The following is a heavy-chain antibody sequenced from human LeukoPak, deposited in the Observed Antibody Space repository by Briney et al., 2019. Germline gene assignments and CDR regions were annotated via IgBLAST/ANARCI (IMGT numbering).Heavy chain of an antibody. J-gene: IGHJ4*02. CDR3: GRGHDSSGWNY. CDR1: GGSISSSNW. D-gene: IGHD3-22*01. V-gene: IGHV4-4*02. Sequence: PSETLSLTCAVSGGSISSSNWWSWVRQPPGKGLEWIGHIYYSGSTYYSPSLKSRVTISIDTSKNQFSLKLSSVTAADTAVYYCGRGHDSSGWNYWGQGTLVTVSS. CDR2: IYYSGST.